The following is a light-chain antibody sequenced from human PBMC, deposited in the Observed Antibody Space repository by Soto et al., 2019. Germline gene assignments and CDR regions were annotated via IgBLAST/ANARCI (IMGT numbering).Light chain of an antibody. CDR2: DAS. CDR1: QSISSW. J-gene: IGKJ1*01. Sequence: DIQMTQSPSTLSASVGERVTITCRASQSISSWLAWYQQKPGKAPKLLIYDASSLESGVPSRFSGSGSGTEFTLTISSLQPDDFETYYCQQYNSYGAFGQGTKVEIK. CDR3: QQYNSYGA. V-gene: IGKV1-5*01.